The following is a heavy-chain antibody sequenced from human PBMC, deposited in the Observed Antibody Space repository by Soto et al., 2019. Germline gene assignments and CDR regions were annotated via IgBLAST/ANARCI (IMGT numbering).Heavy chain of an antibody. CDR1: GFVVTSKY. D-gene: IGHD1-20*01. CDR2: IYGHDIR. Sequence: EVQLVETGGGLLQPGGSLRLSCAASGFVVTSKYMEWVRQAPGKGLEWVSVIYGHDIRHYADSAKGRFIVSKDNTEDMMYLQMNSLRVEVTSVYFCARAYNWISVFEYMGQGILVTVSS. CDR3: ARAYNWISVFEY. J-gene: IGHJ4*02. V-gene: IGHV3-53*02.